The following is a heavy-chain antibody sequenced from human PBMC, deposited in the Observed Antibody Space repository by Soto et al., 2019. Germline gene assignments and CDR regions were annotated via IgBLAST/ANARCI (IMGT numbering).Heavy chain of an antibody. Sequence: GPLRLSCAASGFTFSNAWMSWVRQAPGKGLEWVGRIKSKTDGGTTDYAAPVKGRFTISRDDSKNTLYLQMNSLKTEDTAVYYCTTPPYSSGWYRDYWGQGTLVTVS. CDR2: IKSKTDGGTT. J-gene: IGHJ4*02. CDR3: TTPPYSSGWYRDY. V-gene: IGHV3-15*01. CDR1: GFTFSNAW. D-gene: IGHD6-19*01.